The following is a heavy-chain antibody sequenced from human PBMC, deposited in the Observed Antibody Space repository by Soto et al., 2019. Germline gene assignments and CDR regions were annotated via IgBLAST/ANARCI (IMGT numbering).Heavy chain of an antibody. J-gene: IGHJ6*02. D-gene: IGHD6-19*01. CDR2: IWYDGSNK. CDR1: GFTFSSYG. Sequence: QVQLVESGGGVVQPGRSLRLSCAASGFTFSSYGMHWVRQAPGKGLERVAVIWYDGSNKYYADSVKGRFTISRDNSKNTLYLQMNSLRAEDTAVYYCARDSYSSGWYSYYYYGMDVWGQGTTVTVSS. V-gene: IGHV3-33*01. CDR3: ARDSYSSGWYSYYYYGMDV.